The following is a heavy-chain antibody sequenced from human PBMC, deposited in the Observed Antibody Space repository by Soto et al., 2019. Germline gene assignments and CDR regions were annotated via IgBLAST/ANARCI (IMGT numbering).Heavy chain of an antibody. Sequence: PGGTLTLSCAASGFTFSSYWMHCVRQAPVKGLVCVSRMNEDGGTTDYAASVKGRFTISRDNAKNTLYLQMNSLRVEDTAVYYCASDLSGRADVWGQGTTVTVSS. CDR3: ASDLSGRADV. CDR2: MNEDGGTT. D-gene: IGHD3-10*01. CDR1: GFTFSSYW. J-gene: IGHJ6*02. V-gene: IGHV3-74*01.